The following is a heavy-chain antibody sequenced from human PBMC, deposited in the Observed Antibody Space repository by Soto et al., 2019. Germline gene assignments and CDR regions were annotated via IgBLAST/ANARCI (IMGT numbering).Heavy chain of an antibody. CDR3: AKETSLYPGIAAAGDDAFDI. CDR2: ISGSGGST. J-gene: IGHJ3*02. V-gene: IGHV3-23*01. D-gene: IGHD6-13*01. CDR1: GFTFSSYA. Sequence: HPGGSLRLSCAASGFTFSSYAMSWVRQAPGKGLEWVSAISGSGGSTYYADSVKGRFTISRDNSKNTLYLQMNSLRAEDTAVYYCAKETSLYPGIAAAGDDAFDIWGQGTMVTVSS.